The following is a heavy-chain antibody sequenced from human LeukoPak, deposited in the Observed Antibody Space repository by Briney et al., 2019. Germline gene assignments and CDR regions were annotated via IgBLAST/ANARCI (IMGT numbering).Heavy chain of an antibody. Sequence: SETMSLTCTVSGDSISSYYWSWIRQPPGEGLQWIGYIFYSGSTNYNASLRSRVAISVDTSKNQFSLRLTSVTAADTAVYYCAGRSARYFDHWGQGTLVTVSS. D-gene: IGHD1-26*01. CDR1: GDSISSYY. V-gene: IGHV4-59*01. CDR3: AGRSARYFDH. J-gene: IGHJ4*02. CDR2: IFYSGST.